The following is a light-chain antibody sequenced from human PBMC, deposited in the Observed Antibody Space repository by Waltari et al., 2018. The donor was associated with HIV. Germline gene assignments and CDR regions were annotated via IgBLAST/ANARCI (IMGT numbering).Light chain of an antibody. CDR1: YNNVASQG. V-gene: IGLV10-54*01. Sequence: QSGLSQPPSVSKTFRQTAILPCDGAYNNVASQGATWFQQHGGRPPKLLSYMTNGRPSGVSGRFSASRSGDTAYLSISSLESEDEAYYFCSSWDSTLSAWVFGGGTQLTVL. J-gene: IGLJ3*02. CDR2: MTN. CDR3: SSWDSTLSAWV.